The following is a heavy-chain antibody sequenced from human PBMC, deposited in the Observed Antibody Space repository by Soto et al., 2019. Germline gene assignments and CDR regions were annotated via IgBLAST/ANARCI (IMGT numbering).Heavy chain of an antibody. CDR1: GGTFSSYT. Sequence: QVQLVQSGAEVKKPGSSVKVSCKASGGTFSSYTISWVRQAPGQGLEWMGRIIPILGIANYAQKFQGRVTITADKSTSTAYMELSSLRFEDTAVYYCARDASSWYNGMDVWGQGTTVTVSS. V-gene: IGHV1-69*08. D-gene: IGHD6-13*01. CDR2: IIPILGIA. J-gene: IGHJ6*02. CDR3: ARDASSWYNGMDV.